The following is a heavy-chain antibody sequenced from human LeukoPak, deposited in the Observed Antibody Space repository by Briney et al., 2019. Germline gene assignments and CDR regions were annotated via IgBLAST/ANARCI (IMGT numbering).Heavy chain of an antibody. D-gene: IGHD5-12*01. CDR2: ISGSGGST. Sequence: GRSLRLSCAASGFTFSSYAMSWVRQAPGKGLEWVSAISGSGGSTYYADSVKGRFTISRDNSKNTLYLQMNSLRAEDTAVYYCAKDSEVYIVATGGGFDYWGQGTLVTVSS. CDR1: GFTFSSYA. V-gene: IGHV3-23*01. CDR3: AKDSEVYIVATGGGFDY. J-gene: IGHJ4*02.